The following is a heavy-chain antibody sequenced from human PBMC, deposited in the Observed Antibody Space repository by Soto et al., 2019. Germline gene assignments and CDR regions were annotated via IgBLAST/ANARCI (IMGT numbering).Heavy chain of an antibody. V-gene: IGHV1-18*01. CDR2: ISAYNGNT. CDR3: ARAFYCSSTSCTRGAYYYYYGMDV. CDR1: GYTVTSYG. Sequence: ASVKVSCKASGYTVTSYGISWVRQAPGQGLEWMGWISAYNGNTNYEQKLQGRGTMNTDTSTSTADMELRSLRSDDPAVYSCARAFYCSSTSCTRGAYYYYYGMDVWGQGTTVTVSS. D-gene: IGHD2-2*01. J-gene: IGHJ6*02.